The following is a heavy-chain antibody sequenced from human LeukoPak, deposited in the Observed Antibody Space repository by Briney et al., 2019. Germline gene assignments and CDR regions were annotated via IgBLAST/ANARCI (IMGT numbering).Heavy chain of an antibody. CDR1: GYTFTGYY. J-gene: IGHJ6*03. D-gene: IGHD5-18*01. Sequence: ASVKVSCKASGYTFTGYYMHWVRQAPGQGLEWMGWINHNSGGTNYAQKFQGRVTMTRDTSISTAYMELSRLRSEDTAVYYCARDRGGYSYGYYYYYYMDVWGKGTTVTVSS. CDR3: ARDRGGYSYGYYYYYYMDV. V-gene: IGHV1-2*02. CDR2: INHNSGGT.